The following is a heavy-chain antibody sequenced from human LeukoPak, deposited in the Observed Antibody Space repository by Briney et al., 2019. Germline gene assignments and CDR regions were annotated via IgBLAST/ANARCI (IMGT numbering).Heavy chain of an antibody. CDR2: ISFDGSNK. CDR1: GLTYSNYD. D-gene: IGHD2-21*01. CDR3: AKEGANRRVRINWYFDY. V-gene: IGHV3-30*18. J-gene: IGHJ4*02. Sequence: GGSLRLSCTASGLTYSNYDIYWVRQAPGKGLEWVAVISFDGSNKFYADSVKGRFTISSDNSENTLYLQVISLRPDDTTAYQCAKEGANRRVRINWYFDYWGQGTLVTVSS.